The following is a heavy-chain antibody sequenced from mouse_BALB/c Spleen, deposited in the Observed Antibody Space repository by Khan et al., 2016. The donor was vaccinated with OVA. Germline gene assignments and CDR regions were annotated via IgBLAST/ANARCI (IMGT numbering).Heavy chain of an antibody. D-gene: IGHD2-2*01. CDR3: TRHGYVAWFTY. CDR2: IDPFSGGS. J-gene: IGHJ3*01. CDR1: GYSFTSYY. Sequence: VQLQQSGPELMKPGASVKISCKASGYSFTSYYIHWVMQRHGESLECIGYIDPFSGGSTYNQKFKVKATLTVDKSSSTAYIHLSNLTSEDSAVYYGTRHGYVAWFTYWGQGTLVTVSA. V-gene: IGHV1-31*01.